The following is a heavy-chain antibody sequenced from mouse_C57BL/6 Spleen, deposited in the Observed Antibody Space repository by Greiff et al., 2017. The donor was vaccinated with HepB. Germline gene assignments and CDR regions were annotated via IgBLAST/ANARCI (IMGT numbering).Heavy chain of an antibody. Sequence: EVKLEESGGGLVKPGGSLKLSCAASGFTFSSYAMSWVRQTPEKRLEWVATISDGGSYTYYPDNVKGRFTISRDNAKNNLYLQMSHLKSEDTAMYYCAREYYYGSSFHYFDYWGQGTTLTVSS. V-gene: IGHV5-4*01. CDR2: ISDGGSYT. CDR3: AREYYYGSSFHYFDY. J-gene: IGHJ2*01. D-gene: IGHD1-1*01. CDR1: GFTFSSYA.